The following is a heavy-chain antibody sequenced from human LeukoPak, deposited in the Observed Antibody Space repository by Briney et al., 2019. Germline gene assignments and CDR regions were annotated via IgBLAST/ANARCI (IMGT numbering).Heavy chain of an antibody. CDR3: ARDLGDWSALQIEY. CDR2: ITGSGDYT. CDR1: GFTYRNYA. D-gene: IGHD3/OR15-3a*01. V-gene: IGHV3-23*01. J-gene: IGHJ4*02. Sequence: GGSLKLSCEASGFTYRNYAMNWVRQAPGKGLEWVSSITGSGDYTYYTESVKGRFTISRDNSKDTLSLQMNTLRAEDTSIYYCARDLGDWSALQIEYWGQGTLVTVSS.